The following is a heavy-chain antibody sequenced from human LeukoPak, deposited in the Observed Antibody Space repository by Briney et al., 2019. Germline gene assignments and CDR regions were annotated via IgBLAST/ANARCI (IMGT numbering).Heavy chain of an antibody. CDR2: IIPILGIA. CDR3: ARESRTTNY. V-gene: IGHV1-69*04. CDR1: GYTFTSYG. J-gene: IGHJ4*02. Sequence: SVTVSCKASGYTFTSYGISWVRQAPGQGLEWMGRIIPILGIANYAQKFQGRVTITADKSTSTAYMELSSLRSEDTAVYYCARESRTTNYRGQGTLVTASS. D-gene: IGHD4-17*01.